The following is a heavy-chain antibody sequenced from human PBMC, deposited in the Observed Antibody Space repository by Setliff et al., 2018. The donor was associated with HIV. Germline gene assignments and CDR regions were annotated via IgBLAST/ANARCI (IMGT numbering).Heavy chain of an antibody. CDR3: VKNAVAFDSSIYYFDY. D-gene: IGHD3-9*01. J-gene: IGHJ4*02. CDR1: GFTFSSYA. CDR2: ISTNGGST. Sequence: PGGSLRLSCSASGFTFSSYAMHWVRQAPGKGLEFASVISTNGGSTYYADSVKGRFTISRDNSKNTVYLQMRSLRAEDTAVYYCVKNAVAFDSSIYYFDYWGQGTLVTVSS. V-gene: IGHV3-64D*09.